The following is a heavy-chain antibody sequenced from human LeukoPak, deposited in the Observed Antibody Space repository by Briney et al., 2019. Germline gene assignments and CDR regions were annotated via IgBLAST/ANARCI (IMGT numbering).Heavy chain of an antibody. CDR2: ISSSASTI. J-gene: IGHJ4*02. CDR3: ASLIGIDY. CDR1: GFTFNIYS. Sequence: GGSLKLSCAASGFTFNIYSMNWVRQAPGKGLEWVSSISSSASTIYYADSVKGRFTISRDNAKNSLYLQMNSLRDEDTAVYYCASLIGIDYWGQGTLVTVSS. V-gene: IGHV3-48*02.